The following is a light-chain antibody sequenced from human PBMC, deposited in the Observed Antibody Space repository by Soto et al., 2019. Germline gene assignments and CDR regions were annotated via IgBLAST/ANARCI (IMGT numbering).Light chain of an antibody. CDR2: AAS. CDR3: QQSYSTPRT. CDR1: QSISSY. Sequence: DIQLPQSPYSLSASVGDSVTITCLASQSISSYLNWYQQKPGKAPKLLIYAASSLQSGVPSRFSGSGSGTDFTLTISSLQPEDFATYYCQQSYSTPRTFGQGTKVDI. V-gene: IGKV1-39*01. J-gene: IGKJ1*01.